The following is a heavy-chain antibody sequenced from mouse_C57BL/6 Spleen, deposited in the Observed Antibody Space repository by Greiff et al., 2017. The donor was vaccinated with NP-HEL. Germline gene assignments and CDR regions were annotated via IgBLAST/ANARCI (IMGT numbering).Heavy chain of an antibody. Sequence: VQLQQSGAELAKPGASVKLSCKASGYTFTSYWMHWVKQRPGQGLEWIGYINPSSGYTKYNQKFKDKATLTADKSSSTAYMQLSSLTYEDSAVYYCARSEANWDWYFDVWGTGTTVTVSS. J-gene: IGHJ1*03. D-gene: IGHD4-1*01. CDR2: INPSSGYT. CDR3: ARSEANWDWYFDV. V-gene: IGHV1-7*01. CDR1: GYTFTSYW.